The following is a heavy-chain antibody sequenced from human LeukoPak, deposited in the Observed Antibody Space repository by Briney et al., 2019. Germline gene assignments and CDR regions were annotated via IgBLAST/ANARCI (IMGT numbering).Heavy chain of an antibody. CDR2: IYTSGST. D-gene: IGHD4-17*01. V-gene: IGHV4-4*07. J-gene: IGHJ6*02. Sequence: SETLSLTCTVSGGSISSYYWSWIRQPAGKGLEWIGRIYTSGSTNYNPSLKSRVTMSVDTSKNQFSLKLGSVTAADTAVYYCASEMTTVPFPCGMDVWGQGTTVTVSS. CDR1: GGSISSYY. CDR3: ASEMTTVPFPCGMDV.